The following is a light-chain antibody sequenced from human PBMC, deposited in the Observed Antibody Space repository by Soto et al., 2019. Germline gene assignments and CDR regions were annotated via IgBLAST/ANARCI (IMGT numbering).Light chain of an antibody. Sequence: EIVLTQSPGTLSLSPGERATLSCRASQSVSSSYLAWYQQKPGQAPRLLIYGASSRATGIPDRFSGSGSGPDFSLTIIRLEPEDFAVYYCQQYGSSPSTFGQGTRLEIK. CDR1: QSVSSSY. V-gene: IGKV3-20*01. CDR3: QQYGSSPST. J-gene: IGKJ5*01. CDR2: GAS.